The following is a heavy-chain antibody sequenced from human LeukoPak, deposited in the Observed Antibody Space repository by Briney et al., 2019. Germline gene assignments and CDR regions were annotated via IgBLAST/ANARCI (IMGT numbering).Heavy chain of an antibody. D-gene: IGHD3-22*01. V-gene: IGHV4-59*08. CDR2: IYYSGST. CDR1: GGSISSYY. Sequence: SETLSLTCTVSGGSISSYYWSWIRQPPGKGLEWIGYIYYSGSTNYNPSLKSRVTISVDTSKNQFSLKLSSVTAADTAVYYCARGGALYYYDSSGYYGRAFDIWGQGTMVTVSS. CDR3: ARGGALYYYDSSGYYGRAFDI. J-gene: IGHJ3*02.